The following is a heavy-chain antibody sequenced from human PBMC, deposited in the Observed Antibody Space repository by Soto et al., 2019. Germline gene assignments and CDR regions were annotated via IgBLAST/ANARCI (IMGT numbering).Heavy chain of an antibody. D-gene: IGHD3-16*01. Sequence: QVQLVQSGAEVKKPGSSVRVSCKASGTIFSSYTISWVRQAPGQGLEWMGRIIPILGETNSAQKFQGRVTITADKDTNTAFMVLNSLRLEDTALYYCARGLGGRMDGWGQGTTVTVSS. CDR3: ARGLGGRMDG. CDR1: GTIFSSYT. J-gene: IGHJ6*02. CDR2: IIPILGET. V-gene: IGHV1-69*08.